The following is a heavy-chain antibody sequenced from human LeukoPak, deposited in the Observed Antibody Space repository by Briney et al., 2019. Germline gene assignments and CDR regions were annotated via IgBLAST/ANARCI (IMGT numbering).Heavy chain of an antibody. Sequence: PSETLSLTCTVSGASISSYYWSWIRQPPGKGLEWIGYFSYIESTNYNPSLRSRVTISVDTSKKHFSLRLNSVTAADTAVYYCATYDQKLAFDNWGQGTLVTVSS. CDR2: FSYIEST. D-gene: IGHD6-13*01. J-gene: IGHJ4*02. CDR3: ATYDQKLAFDN. V-gene: IGHV4-59*12. CDR1: GASISSYY.